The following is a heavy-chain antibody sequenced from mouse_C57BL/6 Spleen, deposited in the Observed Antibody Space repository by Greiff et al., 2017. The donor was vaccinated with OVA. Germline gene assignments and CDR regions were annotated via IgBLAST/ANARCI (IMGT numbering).Heavy chain of an antibody. CDR1: GYTFTDYN. Sequence: EVQLQQSGPELVKPGASVKMSCKASGYTFTDYNMHWVKQSHGKSLEWIGYINPNNGGTSYNQKFKGKATLTVNKSSSTAYMELRSLTSEDSAVYYCARPIYYDYEGVAYWGQGTLVTVSA. J-gene: IGHJ3*01. V-gene: IGHV1-22*01. CDR2: INPNNGGT. CDR3: ARPIYYDYEGVAY. D-gene: IGHD2-4*01.